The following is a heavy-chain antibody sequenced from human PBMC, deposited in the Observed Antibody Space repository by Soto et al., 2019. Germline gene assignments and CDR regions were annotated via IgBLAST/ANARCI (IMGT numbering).Heavy chain of an antibody. CDR3: ARGKWQLAGGYYFDY. D-gene: IGHD6-6*01. Sequence: EVQLVESGGGLIQPGGSLRLSCAASGFTVSSNYMSWVRQAPGKGLEWVSVIYSGGSTYYADSVKGRFTISRDNSKNTLYLQMNSLRAEDTAVYYCARGKWQLAGGYYFDYWGRGTLVTVSS. J-gene: IGHJ4*02. V-gene: IGHV3-53*01. CDR1: GFTVSSNY. CDR2: IYSGGST.